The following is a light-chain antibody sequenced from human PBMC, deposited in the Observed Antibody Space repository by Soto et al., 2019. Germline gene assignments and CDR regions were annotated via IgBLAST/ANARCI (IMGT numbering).Light chain of an antibody. V-gene: IGKV3-15*01. CDR3: QQYNNWRT. J-gene: IGKJ1*01. CDR2: GAS. CDR1: QSVSSN. Sequence: EIVMTQSPGTLSVSPGERATLSCGASQSVSSNLAWDQQKPGQAPRLLIYGASTRATGIPARFSGSGSGTEFTLTISNLQSEDFGVYYCQQYNNWRTFGQGTKVEI.